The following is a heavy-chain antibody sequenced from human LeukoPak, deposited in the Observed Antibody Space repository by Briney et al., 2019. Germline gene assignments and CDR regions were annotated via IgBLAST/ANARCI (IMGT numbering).Heavy chain of an antibody. CDR3: ARGPSIMITFGGVTPMYYFDY. CDR2: INHSGST. J-gene: IGHJ4*02. CDR1: GGSISGYY. Sequence: SETLSLTCAVSGGSISGYYWSWIRQPPGKGLEWIGEINHSGSTNYNPSLKSRVTISVDTSKNQFSLKLSSVTAADTAVYYCARGPSIMITFGGVTPMYYFDYWGQGTLVTVSS. V-gene: IGHV4-34*01. D-gene: IGHD3-16*01.